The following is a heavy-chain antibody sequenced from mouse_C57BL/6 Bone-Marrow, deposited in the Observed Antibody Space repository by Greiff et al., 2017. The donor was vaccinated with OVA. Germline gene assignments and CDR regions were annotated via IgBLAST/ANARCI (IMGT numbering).Heavy chain of an antibody. V-gene: IGHV5-12*01. Sequence: EVQLVESGGGLVQPGGSLKLSCAASGFTFSDYYMYWVRQTPEKRLEWIAYISNGGGSTYYPDTVKGRFTITRDNAKNTLYLQMSRLKSEDTAMYYYARHSGYYAMDYWGQGTSVTVSS. CDR2: ISNGGGST. CDR3: ARHSGYYAMDY. CDR1: GFTFSDYY. J-gene: IGHJ4*01.